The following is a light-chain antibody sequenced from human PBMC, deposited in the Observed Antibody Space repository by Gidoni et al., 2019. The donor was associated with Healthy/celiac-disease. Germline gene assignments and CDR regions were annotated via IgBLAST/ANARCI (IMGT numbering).Light chain of an antibody. CDR2: LGS. Sequence: ESVMTQSPLSLPVTPGEPASISCRSSQSLLHSNGYNYLDWYLQKPGQSPQLLIYLGSNRASGVPDRFSGSGSGTDFTLKISRVEAEDVGVYYCMQALQTPPWTFGQGTKVEIK. V-gene: IGKV2-28*01. CDR1: QSLLHSNGYNY. J-gene: IGKJ1*01. CDR3: MQALQTPPWT.